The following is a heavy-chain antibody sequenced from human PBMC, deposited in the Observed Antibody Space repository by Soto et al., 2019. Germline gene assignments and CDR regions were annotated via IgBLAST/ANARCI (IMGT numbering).Heavy chain of an antibody. Sequence: PGGSLRLSCAASGFTFTNYGFHWVRQAPGKGLEWVAMIWYDGTNEYYADSVTGRFSISRDNSKNTLYLQMNSLRADDTAVYYCGRETTRFGYYALDVWGQGTTVTVSS. D-gene: IGHD3-10*01. CDR1: GFTFTNYG. CDR3: GRETTRFGYYALDV. CDR2: IWYDGTNE. V-gene: IGHV3-33*01. J-gene: IGHJ6*02.